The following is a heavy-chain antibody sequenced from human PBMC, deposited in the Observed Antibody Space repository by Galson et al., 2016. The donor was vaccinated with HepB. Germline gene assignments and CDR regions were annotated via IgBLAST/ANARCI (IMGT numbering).Heavy chain of an antibody. CDR3: AKSGEMATIGRVDDY. J-gene: IGHJ4*02. D-gene: IGHD5-24*01. CDR1: GFKFRSSV. V-gene: IGHV3-23*01. Sequence: SLRPSCAASGFKFRSSVMRWVRRAPGEGLEWVSSISGSGGSTYYADSVKGRFTISRDNSKSTLYLQMTSLTVEDTAIYYCAKSGEMATIGRVDDYWGQGALVTGSS. CDR2: ISGSGGST.